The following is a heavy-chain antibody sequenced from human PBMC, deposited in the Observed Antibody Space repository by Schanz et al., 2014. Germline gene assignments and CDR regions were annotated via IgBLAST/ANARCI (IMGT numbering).Heavy chain of an antibody. CDR2: ITAYNGDT. V-gene: IGHV1-18*04. Sequence: QVQLVQSGAEMKKPGASVKVSCKASGYTFTGYYMHWVRQAPGQGLEWMGWITAYNGDTNYARKLKGRVTMTTDTSTGTAYMELRSLRSDDTALYYCTRGGYSYALSAFDIWGQGTMVTVSS. J-gene: IGHJ3*02. D-gene: IGHD5-18*01. CDR1: GYTFTGYY. CDR3: TRGGYSYALSAFDI.